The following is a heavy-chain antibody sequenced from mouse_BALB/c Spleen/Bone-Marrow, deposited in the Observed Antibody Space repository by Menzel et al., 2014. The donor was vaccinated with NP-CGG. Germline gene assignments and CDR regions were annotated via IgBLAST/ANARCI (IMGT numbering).Heavy chain of an antibody. V-gene: IGHV4-1*02. CDR2: INPDSSTI. CDR1: GFDFSGFW. CDR3: ARLGYYGGFAY. Sequence: EVKVVESGGGLVQPGGSLKLSCAASGFDFSGFWMGWVRQASGKGLEWIGKINPDSSTINYTPSLKDRFIISRDNAKNTLYLQMSKVRSEDTALYYCARLGYYGGFAYWGQGTLVTVSA. J-gene: IGHJ3*01. D-gene: IGHD2-3*01.